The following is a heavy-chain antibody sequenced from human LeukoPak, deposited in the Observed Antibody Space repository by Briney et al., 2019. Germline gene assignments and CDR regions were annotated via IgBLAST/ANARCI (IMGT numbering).Heavy chain of an antibody. CDR3: ARGRGRGSYFDY. Sequence: GGSLRLSCAASGFTFSTYEMNWVRQAPGKGLEWVAYISSSVSTKYYADSVKGRFTISRDNAKNSLYLLMSSLRAEDTAVYYCARGRGRGSYFDYWGQGTLVTVSP. CDR1: GFTFSTYE. CDR2: ISSSVSTK. V-gene: IGHV3-48*03. D-gene: IGHD3-16*01. J-gene: IGHJ4*02.